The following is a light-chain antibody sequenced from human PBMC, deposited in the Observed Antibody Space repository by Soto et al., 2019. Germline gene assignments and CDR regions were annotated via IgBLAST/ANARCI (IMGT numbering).Light chain of an antibody. CDR2: GAS. V-gene: IGKV3-15*01. Sequence: EIMMSQSLATLSVTPGERVTLSCRASQDIRSSLAWYQQKPGQAPRLLIYGASIRATGVPATFSGSGSGTEFTLSISSLQSEHLGVYYCQQDSSWPLTFGGGTKVDIK. J-gene: IGKJ4*01. CDR3: QQDSSWPLT. CDR1: QDIRSS.